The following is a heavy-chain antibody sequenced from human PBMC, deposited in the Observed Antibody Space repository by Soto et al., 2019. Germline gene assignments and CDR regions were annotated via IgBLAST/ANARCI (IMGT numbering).Heavy chain of an antibody. CDR2: VYHDGSA. V-gene: IGHV4-4*02. Sequence: SETLSLTCDVSGVSISSGNWWSWVRQPPGGGLEWIGEVYHDGSATYHPSLKRRATVSVDRINNRFSLRLNSVTAADTAIYYCARLVYDSRLNYPYFDYWGQGALVTVSS. CDR1: GVSISSGNW. CDR3: ARLVYDSRLNYPYFDY. D-gene: IGHD3-22*01. J-gene: IGHJ4*02.